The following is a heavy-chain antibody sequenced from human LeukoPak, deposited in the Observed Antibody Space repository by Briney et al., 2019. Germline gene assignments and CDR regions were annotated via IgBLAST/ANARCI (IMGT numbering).Heavy chain of an antibody. D-gene: IGHD3-3*01. CDR1: GYTVTIYA. V-gene: IGHV1-3*01. J-gene: IGHJ4*02. CDR2: INAGNGNT. Sequence: ASVNVSCKASGYTVTIYAMHWVRQAPGQRLEWMGWINAGNGNTKYSQKFQGRVTITRDTSASTAYMELSSLRSEDTAVYYCARALVNYDFWSGYSDYWGQGTLVTVSS. CDR3: ARALVNYDFWSGYSDY.